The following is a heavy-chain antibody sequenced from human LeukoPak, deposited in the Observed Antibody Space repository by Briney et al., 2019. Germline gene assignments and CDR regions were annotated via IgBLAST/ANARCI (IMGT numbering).Heavy chain of an antibody. D-gene: IGHD3-10*01. CDR1: GGFSSGYY. Sequence: AETQSLTCAVYGGFSSGYYLSWIRQPAGRGLEWIGEINDSGSTNYNPSLKSRVTISVDTSKNQVYLQLSSVTAADTAVYYCARVARHRVRGANPTGGYDHYMDVWGKGTTVTISS. V-gene: IGHV4-34*01. CDR2: INDSGST. CDR3: ARVARHRVRGANPTGGYDHYMDV. J-gene: IGHJ6*03.